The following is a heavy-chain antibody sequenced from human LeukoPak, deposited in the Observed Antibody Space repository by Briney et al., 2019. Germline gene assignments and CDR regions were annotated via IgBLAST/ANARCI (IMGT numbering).Heavy chain of an antibody. CDR1: GVLSSNYR. Sequence: GGSLRLSCVASGVLSSNYRMTWVRQAPGKGLEWVATVKKDVSEKYYVDSVKGRFTVSRDNAKNSLYLQMNSLRAEDAAVYYCAAGGYWGQGTLVTVSS. CDR3: AAGGY. D-gene: IGHD3-16*01. V-gene: IGHV3-7*05. J-gene: IGHJ4*02. CDR2: VKKDVSEK.